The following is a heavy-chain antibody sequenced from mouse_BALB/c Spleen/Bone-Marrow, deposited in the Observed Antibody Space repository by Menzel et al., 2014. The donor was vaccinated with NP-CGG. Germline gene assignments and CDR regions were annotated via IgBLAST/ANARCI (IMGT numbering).Heavy chain of an antibody. CDR2: IYHGDGST. Sequence: VQLQESGPELVKPGALVKISCKASGYTFTSYDINWVKQRPGQGLEWIGWIYHGDGSTKYNEKFKGKATLTADKSSSTAYMQLSSLTSEKSAVYFCARSGDSSGYGLAYWGQGTLVTVSA. V-gene: IGHV1S56*01. CDR3: ARSGDSSGYGLAY. CDR1: GYTFTSYD. J-gene: IGHJ3*01. D-gene: IGHD3-2*01.